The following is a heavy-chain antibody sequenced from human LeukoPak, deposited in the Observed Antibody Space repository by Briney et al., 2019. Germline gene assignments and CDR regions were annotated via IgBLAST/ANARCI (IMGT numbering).Heavy chain of an antibody. Sequence: SETLSLTCTVSGGSISRSSYYWGWIRQPPGKGLEWIGSIYYSGSTNYNPSLKSRVTISVDTSKNQFSLKLSSVTAADTAVYYCAREGHCSGGSCLLDYWGQGTLVTVSS. CDR1: GGSISRSSYY. D-gene: IGHD2-15*01. V-gene: IGHV4-39*07. CDR3: AREGHCSGGSCLLDY. J-gene: IGHJ4*02. CDR2: IYYSGST.